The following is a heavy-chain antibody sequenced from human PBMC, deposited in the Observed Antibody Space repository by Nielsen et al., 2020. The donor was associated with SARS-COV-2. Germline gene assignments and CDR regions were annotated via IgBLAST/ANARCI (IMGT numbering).Heavy chain of an antibody. D-gene: IGHD3-10*01. J-gene: IGHJ3*02. CDR2: INPNSGDT. CDR1: GYTFTGYY. V-gene: IGHV1-2*06. Sequence: ASVKVSCKASGYTFTGYYIHWVRQAPGQGLEWMGRINPNSGDTYYGEKFQGRVTMTRDTSMSTAYMELRSLRSDDTAVYYCARGPTLWFGELLTPDYAFDIWGQGTMVTVSS. CDR3: ARGPTLWFGELLTPDYAFDI.